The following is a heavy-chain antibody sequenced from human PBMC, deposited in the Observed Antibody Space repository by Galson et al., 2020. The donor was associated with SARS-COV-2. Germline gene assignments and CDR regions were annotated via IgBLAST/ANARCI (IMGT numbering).Heavy chain of an antibody. V-gene: IGHV3-30-3*01. CDR1: GFTFSSYA. D-gene: IGHD2-15*01. Sequence: TGGSLRLSCAASGFTFSSYAMHWVRQAPGKGLEWVAVISYDGSNKYYADSVKGRFTISRDNSKNTLYLQMNSLRAEDTAVYYCARGRIIGYWGQGTLVTVSS. CDR3: ARGRIIGY. CDR2: ISYDGSNK. J-gene: IGHJ4*02.